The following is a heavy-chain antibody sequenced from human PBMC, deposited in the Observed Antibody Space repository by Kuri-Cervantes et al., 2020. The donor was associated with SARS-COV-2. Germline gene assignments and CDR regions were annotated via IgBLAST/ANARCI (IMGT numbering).Heavy chain of an antibody. V-gene: IGHV4-61*02. CDR3: ARAWGY. J-gene: IGHJ4*02. CDR1: GGSISSSSYY. D-gene: IGHD3-16*01. CDR2: IYTSGST. Sequence: SETLSLTCTVSGGSISSSSYYWSWIRQPAGKGLEWIGRIYTSGSTNYNPSLKSRVTMSVDTSKNQFSLKLSSVTAADTAVYYCARAWGYWGQGTLVTVSS.